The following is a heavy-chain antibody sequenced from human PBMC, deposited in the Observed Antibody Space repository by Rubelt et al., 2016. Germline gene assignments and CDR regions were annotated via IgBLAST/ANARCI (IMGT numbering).Heavy chain of an antibody. CDR2: IIISSSFI. J-gene: IGHJ6*02. D-gene: IGHD4-17*01. Sequence: GKGLEWVSSIIISSSFIYYADSVKGRFTISRDNAKNSLYLHKNSLRAADTAVYYCARMMSMTTVTTSYYYGMDVWGQGTTVTVSS. CDR3: ARMMSMTTVTTSYYYGMDV. V-gene: IGHV3-21*01.